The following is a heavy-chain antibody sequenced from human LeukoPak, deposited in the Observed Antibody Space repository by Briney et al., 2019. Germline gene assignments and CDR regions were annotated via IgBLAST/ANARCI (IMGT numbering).Heavy chain of an antibody. CDR2: FSSSSSSYI. CDR3: ARERITMIVVDPDAFDV. V-gene: IGHV3-21*01. J-gene: IGHJ3*01. CDR1: GFTFSSYS. D-gene: IGHD3-22*01. Sequence: AGGSLRLSCAASGFTFSSYSLNWVGKAPGKGRGWFSSFSSSSSSYIYYADSVKGRFTISRDNAKNSLYLQMNSLRAEDTAVYYCARERITMIVVDPDAFDVWGQGTMVTVSS.